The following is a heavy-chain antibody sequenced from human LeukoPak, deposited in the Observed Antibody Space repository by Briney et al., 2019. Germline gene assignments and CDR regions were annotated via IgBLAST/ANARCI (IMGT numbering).Heavy chain of an antibody. D-gene: IGHD6-13*01. V-gene: IGHV3-48*01. J-gene: IGHJ4*02. Sequence: GGSLRLSCAASGFTFTSYSVNWVPDAPGKGREWGSYISSSGTTIYYAESVKGRVTISRDNAKSSLYMQMNRLRGEETAVYYCARVCGLAVDGGEIEYWGQGTLVTVSS. CDR2: ISSSGTTI. CDR3: ARVCGLAVDGGEIEY. CDR1: GFTFTSYS.